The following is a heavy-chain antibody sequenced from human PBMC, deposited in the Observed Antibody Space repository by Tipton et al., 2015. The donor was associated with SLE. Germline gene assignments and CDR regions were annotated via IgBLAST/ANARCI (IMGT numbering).Heavy chain of an antibody. CDR3: ARRYDFWSGYYSH. Sequence: TLSLTCTVSGDSITNFFWSWIRQPPGKGMEWIGEVKYRGSTNYSPSLKSRVTISVDTSKNQFSLKLSSVIAADTAVYYCARRYDFWSGYYSHWGQGTLVTVSS. CDR1: GDSITNFF. CDR2: VKYRGST. V-gene: IGHV4-34*01. D-gene: IGHD3-3*01. J-gene: IGHJ4*02.